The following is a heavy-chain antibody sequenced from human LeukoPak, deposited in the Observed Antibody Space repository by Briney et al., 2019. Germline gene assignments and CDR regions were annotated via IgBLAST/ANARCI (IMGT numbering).Heavy chain of an antibody. CDR1: GFTFSSYA. D-gene: IGHD3-10*01. Sequence: GGSLRLSCAASGFTFSSYAMSWVRQAPGKGLEWVSAISGSGGSTYYADSVKGRFTISRGNSKNTLYLQMNSLRAGDTAVYYCAKDPSAAMVRGVPYFDYWGQGTLVTVSS. J-gene: IGHJ4*02. V-gene: IGHV3-23*01. CDR2: ISGSGGST. CDR3: AKDPSAAMVRGVPYFDY.